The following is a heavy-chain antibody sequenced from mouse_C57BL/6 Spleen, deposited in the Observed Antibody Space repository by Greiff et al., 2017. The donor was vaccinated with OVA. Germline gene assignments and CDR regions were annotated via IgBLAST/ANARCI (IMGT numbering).Heavy chain of an antibody. D-gene: IGHD1-1*01. CDR2: IDPETGGT. CDR1: GYTFTDYE. Sequence: VQLQQSGAELVRPGASVTLSCKASGYTFTDYEMHWVKQTPVHGLEWIGAIDPETGGTAYNQKFKGKAILTADKSSSTAYMELRSLTSEDSAVYYCTRWTVVARGDDWGQGTTLTVSS. CDR3: TRWTVVARGDD. J-gene: IGHJ2*01. V-gene: IGHV1-15*01.